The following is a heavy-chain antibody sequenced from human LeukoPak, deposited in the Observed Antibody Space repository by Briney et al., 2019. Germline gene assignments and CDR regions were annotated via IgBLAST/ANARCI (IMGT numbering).Heavy chain of an antibody. J-gene: IGHJ4*02. CDR1: GGSISSSNW. Sequence: SETLSLTCAVSGGSISSSNWWSWVRQPPGKGLEWIGEIYHSGSTNYNPSLKSRVTISVDTSKNQFSLKLSSVTAADTAVYYCARAYCSGGSCYLPVDYWGQGTLVTVSS. CDR2: IYHSGST. D-gene: IGHD2-15*01. V-gene: IGHV4-4*02. CDR3: ARAYCSGGSCYLPVDY.